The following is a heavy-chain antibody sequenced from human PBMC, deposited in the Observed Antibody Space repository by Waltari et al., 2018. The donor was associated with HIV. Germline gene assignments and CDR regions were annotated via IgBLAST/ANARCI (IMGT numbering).Heavy chain of an antibody. D-gene: IGHD3-22*01. CDR3: AKAPHHYDSSGPVY. CDR1: GFCFCNSA. V-gene: IGHV3-30*02. Sequence: QVHLLESGGGVVQPGGSSRLSCTASGFCFCNSALHWVRQSPGKGLQWVAFTRYDGTNKYYVDSVKGRFIISRDNSKNTLSLQMHSLRAEDTAVYYCAKAPHHYDSSGPVYWGQGTLVTVSS. J-gene: IGHJ4*02. CDR2: TRYDGTNK.